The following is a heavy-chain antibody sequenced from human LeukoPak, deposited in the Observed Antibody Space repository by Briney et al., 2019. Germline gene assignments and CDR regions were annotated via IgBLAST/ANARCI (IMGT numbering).Heavy chain of an antibody. J-gene: IGHJ4*02. D-gene: IGHD1-26*01. CDR3: ATTGYGGNYFFDY. Sequence: SETLSLTCTVSGGSISSYYWSWIRQPPGKGLEWIGYIYYSGSTNYNPSLKSRVTISVDTSKNQFSLKLSSVTAADTAVYYCATTGYGGNYFFDYWGQGTLVTVSS. CDR1: GGSISSYY. CDR2: IYYSGST. V-gene: IGHV4-59*01.